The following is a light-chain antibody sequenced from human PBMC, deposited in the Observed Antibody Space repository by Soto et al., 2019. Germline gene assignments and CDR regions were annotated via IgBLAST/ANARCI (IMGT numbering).Light chain of an antibody. CDR1: QSISSY. J-gene: IGKJ4*01. Sequence: DIQMTQSPSSLSASVGDRVTITCRASQSISSYLNWYQQTPGKAPKLLXXAASSLQSAVPSRFRGRGSGTDFTRTISSLQPEHFATYYCPQSYSTPRPLTFGGGTKVDIK. V-gene: IGKV1-39*01. CDR2: AAS. CDR3: PQSYSTPRPLT.